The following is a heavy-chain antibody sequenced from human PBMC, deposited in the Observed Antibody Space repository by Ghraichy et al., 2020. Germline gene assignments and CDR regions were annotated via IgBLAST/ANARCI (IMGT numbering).Heavy chain of an antibody. D-gene: IGHD6-19*01. CDR2: IKPYGSEG. Sequence: GESLNISCAASGFSFTTSWMNWVRQAPGKGLEWVANIKPYGSEGYYVDSVKGRFTISRDNAQKSLYLHMTSLRADDTAVYYCTSISLGGAGNDYWGQGTLVTVSS. J-gene: IGHJ4*02. CDR3: TSISLGGAGNDY. CDR1: GFSFTTSW. V-gene: IGHV3-7*01.